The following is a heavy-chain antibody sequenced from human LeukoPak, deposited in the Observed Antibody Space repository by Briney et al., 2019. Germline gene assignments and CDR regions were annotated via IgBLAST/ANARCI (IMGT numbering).Heavy chain of an antibody. V-gene: IGHV4-34*01. J-gene: IGHJ4*02. Sequence: SETLSLTCAFYGDSFSGYYWTWIRQPPGKGLEWIGEINHSGSTNYNPSLKSRVTISVDTSKNQFSLNLTSVTAADTAIYYCATNVPGTTYFDPWGQGTLVTVSS. CDR1: GDSFSGYY. CDR2: INHSGST. D-gene: IGHD1-14*01. CDR3: ATNVPGTTYFDP.